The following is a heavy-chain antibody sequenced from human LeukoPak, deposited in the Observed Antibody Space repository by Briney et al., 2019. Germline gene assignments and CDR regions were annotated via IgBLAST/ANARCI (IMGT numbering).Heavy chain of an antibody. V-gene: IGHV3-7*01. CDR3: ARDVGDL. CDR2: INQGGSEK. D-gene: IGHD2-21*02. Sequence: QSGGALRLSCAPSGFTFSIYWMGWVRQAPGKGLEWLANINQGGSEKYYVDSVKGRFTISRDNAKNSMFLQMNSLRAEDTAVYNCARDVGDLWGQGTLVTVSS. J-gene: IGHJ4*02. CDR1: GFTFSIYW.